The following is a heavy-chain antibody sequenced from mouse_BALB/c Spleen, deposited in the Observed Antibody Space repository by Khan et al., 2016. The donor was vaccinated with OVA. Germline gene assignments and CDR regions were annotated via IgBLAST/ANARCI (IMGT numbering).Heavy chain of an antibody. D-gene: IGHD2-14*01. CDR2: INPSNGYT. CDR1: GYTFISYT. Sequence: QVQLKQSGAELARPGASVKMSCKASGYTFISYTIHWIKKRPGQGLEWIGYINPSNGYTNYNQKIKDKATLTTDKSSTTAYLQLSSLTSDDSAVYNCVRDGAYHRNDGWFAYWGQGTLVTVSA. V-gene: IGHV1-4*01. CDR3: VRDGAYHRNDGWFAY. J-gene: IGHJ3*01.